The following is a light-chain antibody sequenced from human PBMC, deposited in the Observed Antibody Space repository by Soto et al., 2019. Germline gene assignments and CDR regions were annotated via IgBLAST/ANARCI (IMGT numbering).Light chain of an antibody. CDR2: DAS. J-gene: IGKJ1*01. CDR3: QQYGRSPPT. Sequence: ESVLTQSPGTLSLSPGERATLSCRASQRVSSSYLAWYQQKPGQAPRLLIYDASSRATGIPDRFSGSGSGTDFTLSFSRLEPEDFAVYYCQQYGRSPPTFGQATKVEI. CDR1: QRVSSSY. V-gene: IGKV3-20*01.